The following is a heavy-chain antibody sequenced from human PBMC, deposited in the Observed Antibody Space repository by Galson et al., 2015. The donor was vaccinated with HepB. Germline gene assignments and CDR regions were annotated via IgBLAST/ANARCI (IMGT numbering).Heavy chain of an antibody. CDR2: ISGSGGST. Sequence: SLRLSCAASGFTFSSYAMSWVRQAPGKGLEWVSAISGSGGSTYYADSVKGRFTISRDNSKNTLYLQMNSLRAEDTAVYYCAKDLRVEYCSSTSCYFDAFDIWGQGTMVTVSS. CDR1: GFTFSSYA. J-gene: IGHJ3*02. CDR3: AKDLRVEYCSSTSCYFDAFDI. D-gene: IGHD2-2*01. V-gene: IGHV3-23*01.